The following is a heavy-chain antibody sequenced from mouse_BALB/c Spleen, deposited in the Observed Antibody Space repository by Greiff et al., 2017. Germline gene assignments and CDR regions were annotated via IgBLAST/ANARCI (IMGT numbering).Heavy chain of an antibody. CDR2: INPSTGYT. V-gene: IGHV1-7*01. J-gene: IGHJ1*01. Sequence: SGAELAKPGASVKMSCKASGYTFTSYWMHWVKQRPGQGLEWIGYINPSTGYTEYNQKFKDKATLTADKSSSTAYMQLSSLTSEDSAVYYCARGDYGYWYFDVWGAGTTVTVSS. CDR1: GYTFTSYW. CDR3: ARGDYGYWYFDV. D-gene: IGHD2-4*01.